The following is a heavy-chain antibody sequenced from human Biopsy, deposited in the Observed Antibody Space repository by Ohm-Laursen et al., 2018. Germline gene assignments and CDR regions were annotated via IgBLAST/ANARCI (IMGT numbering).Heavy chain of an antibody. J-gene: IGHJ5*02. D-gene: IGHD3-9*01. CDR1: GGSISSGGYY. Sequence: SQTLSLTCTVSGGSISSGGYYWGWIRQHPGKGLEWIGHMYYSGSTYCNPSLKSRITISVDTSKNQFSLKLSSVTAADTAVYYCAGLVTGFIDPWGQGTLVTVSS. CDR2: MYYSGST. V-gene: IGHV4-31*03. CDR3: AGLVTGFIDP.